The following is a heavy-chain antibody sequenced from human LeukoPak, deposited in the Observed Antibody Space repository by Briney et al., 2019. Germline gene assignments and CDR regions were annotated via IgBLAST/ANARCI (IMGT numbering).Heavy chain of an antibody. CDR1: GGSLSDYY. CDR3: AYSSGYQQQ. Sequence: SPTLSLTRAVYGGSLSDYYWSWFRQPPGKGLEWVGEINHSGSTDYNPSLKSRVTISVGTSKNQFSLKLSSVTAADTAVYHCAYSSGYQQQWGQGTLVTVSS. J-gene: IGHJ1*01. D-gene: IGHD3-22*01. CDR2: INHSGST. V-gene: IGHV4-34*01.